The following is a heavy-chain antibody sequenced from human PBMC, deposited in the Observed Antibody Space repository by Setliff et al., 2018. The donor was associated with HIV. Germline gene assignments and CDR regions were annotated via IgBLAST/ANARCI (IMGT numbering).Heavy chain of an antibody. CDR1: GGSISSGTYY. CDR2: ISTSGIT. D-gene: IGHD3-3*01. V-gene: IGHV4-61*09. CDR3: MRGRSITIFGVAYFDF. Sequence: SETLSLTCTVSGGSISSGTYYWSWIRQPAGKGLEWIGHISTSGITNYNPSLKSRVTVSVDTSKSQFSLQLSSVTAADTAVYYCMRGRSITIFGVAYFDFWGQGTQVTVSS. J-gene: IGHJ4*02.